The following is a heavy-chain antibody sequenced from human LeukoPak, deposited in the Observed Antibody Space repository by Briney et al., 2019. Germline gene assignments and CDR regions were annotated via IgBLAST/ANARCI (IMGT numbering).Heavy chain of an antibody. D-gene: IGHD3-22*01. CDR2: IRYDGSNK. J-gene: IGHJ3*02. V-gene: IGHV3-30*02. CDR1: GFTLSSYG. CDR3: AKVSAFYDSSGDDAFDI. Sequence: PGGSLRLSCEASGFTLSSYGMHWVRQAPGKGLEWVAFIRYDGSNKFYADSVKGRFTISRDNSKNTLYLQMNSLRAEDTAVYYCAKVSAFYDSSGDDAFDIWGQGTMVTVSS.